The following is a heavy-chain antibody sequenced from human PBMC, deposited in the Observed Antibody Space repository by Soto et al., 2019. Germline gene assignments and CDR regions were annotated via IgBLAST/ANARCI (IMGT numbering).Heavy chain of an antibody. CDR2: IDPSDSYT. V-gene: IGHV5-10-1*01. CDR3: ARLPERRMRLWFVELLSST. D-gene: IGHD3-10*01. J-gene: IGHJ5*02. Sequence: GESLKISCKGSGYSFTSYWISWVRQMPGKGLEWMGRIDPSDSYTNYSPSFQGHVTISADKSISTAYLQWSSLKASDTAMYYCARLPERRMRLWFVELLSSTWGQGTLVTVSS. CDR1: GYSFTSYW.